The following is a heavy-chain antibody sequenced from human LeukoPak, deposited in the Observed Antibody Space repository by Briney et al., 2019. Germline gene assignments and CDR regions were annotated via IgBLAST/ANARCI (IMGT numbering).Heavy chain of an antibody. V-gene: IGHV3-48*01. J-gene: IGHJ4*02. CDR3: ARGPEIDYFDY. CDR1: GFTFSSYS. Sequence: PGGSLRLSCAASGFTFSSYSMNWVRQAPGKGLEWVSYISSSSSTIYYADSVKGRFTISRDNAKNSLYLQMNSLRAEDTAVYYCARGPEIDYFDYWGQGTLVTVSS. CDR2: ISSSSSTI. D-gene: IGHD3-22*01.